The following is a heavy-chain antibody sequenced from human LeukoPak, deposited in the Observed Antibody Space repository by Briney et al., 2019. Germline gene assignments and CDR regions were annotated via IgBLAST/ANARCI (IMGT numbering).Heavy chain of an antibody. J-gene: IGHJ4*02. V-gene: IGHV1-58*01. CDR3: AADSSGWYSTFDY. Sequence: ASVNVSCKASGFTFSSSAVQWVRQARGQRLEWIGWIVVGSGNTNFAQKFQERVIITRDMSTSTAYMELSSLRSEDTAVYYCAADSSGWYSTFDYWGQGTLVTVSS. D-gene: IGHD6-19*01. CDR2: IVVGSGNT. CDR1: GFTFSSSA.